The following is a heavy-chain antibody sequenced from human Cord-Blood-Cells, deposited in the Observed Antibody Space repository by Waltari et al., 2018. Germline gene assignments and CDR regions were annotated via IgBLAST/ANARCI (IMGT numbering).Heavy chain of an antibody. D-gene: IGHD3-22*01. CDR1: GGSFSGYY. V-gene: IGHV4-34*01. CDR3: ATLIADYYYYGMDV. Sequence: QVQLQQWGAGLLKPSETLSLTCAVYGGSFSGYYWSWLSQPPGTGLEWIGEINHSGSTNYNPSLKSRVTISVDTSKNQFSLKLSSVTAADTAVYYCATLIADYYYYGMDVWGQGTTVTVSS. CDR2: INHSGST. J-gene: IGHJ6*02.